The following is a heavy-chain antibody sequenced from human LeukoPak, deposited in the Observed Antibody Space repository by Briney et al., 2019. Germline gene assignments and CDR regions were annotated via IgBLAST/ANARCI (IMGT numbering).Heavy chain of an antibody. CDR2: IYSGGST. Sequence: GGSLRLSCAASGFTVINTYISWVRQAPGKGLEWVSVIYSGGSTYYGDSVRGRFIMSRDNSKNTLYLHMNSLRAEDTAVYYCARDIHSSGWYLGFDNWGQGTLVTVSS. CDR3: ARDIHSSGWYLGFDN. D-gene: IGHD6-13*01. J-gene: IGHJ4*02. V-gene: IGHV3-66*01. CDR1: GFTVINTY.